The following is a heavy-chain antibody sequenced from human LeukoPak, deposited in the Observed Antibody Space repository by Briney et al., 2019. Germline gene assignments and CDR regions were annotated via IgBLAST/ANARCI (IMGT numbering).Heavy chain of an antibody. CDR1: VFTFSTYN. CDR2: IRLDGSNK. CDR3: AKPHFDY. J-gene: IGHJ4*02. Sequence: GGSLRLSCAASVFTFSTYNMNWVRQAPGKGLEWVAFIRLDGSNKYYADSVKGRFTISRDNSKNTLYLQMNSLRGDDTAVYYCAKPHFDYWGQGTLVTVSS. V-gene: IGHV3-30*02.